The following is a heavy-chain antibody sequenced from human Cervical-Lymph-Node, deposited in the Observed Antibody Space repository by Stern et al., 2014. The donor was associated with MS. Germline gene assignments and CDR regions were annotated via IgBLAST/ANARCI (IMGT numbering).Heavy chain of an antibody. CDR2: IYYSGST. J-gene: IGHJ4*02. D-gene: IGHD3-10*01. V-gene: IGHV4-31*03. CDR1: GDALSSGGYY. CDR3: ARGMNGFGEFLEYYVDY. Sequence: QVQLQESGPGLVKPSQTLSLTCTVSGDALSSGGYYWSWIRQHPGKGLEWIGYIYYSGSTQYNPSLKSRVYMSVDTSKNQFSLNLSSVTAADTAVYYCARGMNGFGEFLEYYVDYWGQGARVTVSS.